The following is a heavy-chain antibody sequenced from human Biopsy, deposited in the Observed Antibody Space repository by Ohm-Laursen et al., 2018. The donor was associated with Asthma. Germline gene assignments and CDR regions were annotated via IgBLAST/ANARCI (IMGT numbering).Heavy chain of an antibody. CDR3: AKRRGYSDLTDFDH. V-gene: IGHV3-30*18. D-gene: IGHD3-3*01. CDR2: VSYDGGVV. Sequence: SLRLSCSASGFTFDDYAMHWVRQAPGKGLEWAAVVSYDGGVVHYADSMKGRFTISRDNAKSTLYLQMNRLRTDDTAVYFCAKRRGYSDLTDFDHWGQGTLVTVSS. J-gene: IGHJ4*02. CDR1: GFTFDDYA.